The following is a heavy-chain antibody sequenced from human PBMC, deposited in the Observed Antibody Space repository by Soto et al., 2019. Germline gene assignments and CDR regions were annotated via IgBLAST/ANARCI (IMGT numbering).Heavy chain of an antibody. CDR3: ARGRGGWFINQLLNAFDI. D-gene: IGHD2-2*01. V-gene: IGHV4-59*01. Sequence: SETLSLTCTVCGGSISSYYWSWIRQPPGKGLEWIGYIYYSGSTNYNPSLKSRVTISVDTSKNQFSLKLSSVTAADTAVYYCARGRGGWFINQLLNAFDIWGQGTMVTVSS. CDR2: IYYSGST. J-gene: IGHJ3*02. CDR1: GGSISSYY.